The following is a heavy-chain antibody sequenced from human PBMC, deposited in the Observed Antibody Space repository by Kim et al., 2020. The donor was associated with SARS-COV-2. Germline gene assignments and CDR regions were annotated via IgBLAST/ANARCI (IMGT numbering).Heavy chain of an antibody. J-gene: IGHJ4*02. CDR3: ARQGLVVAATPGSY. V-gene: IGHV4-39*01. CDR2: IYYSGST. CDR1: GGSISSSSYY. D-gene: IGHD2-15*01. Sequence: SETLSLTCTVSGGSISSSSYYWGWIRQPPGKGLEWIGSIYYSGSTYYNPSLKSRVTISVDTSKNQFSLKLSSVTAADTAVYYCARQGLVVAATPGSYWGQGTLVTVSS.